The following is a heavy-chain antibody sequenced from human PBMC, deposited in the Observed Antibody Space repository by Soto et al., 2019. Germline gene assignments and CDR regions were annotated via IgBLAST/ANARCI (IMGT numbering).Heavy chain of an antibody. CDR2: IYPGDSDT. J-gene: IGHJ6*02. D-gene: IGHD6-13*01. CDR1: GYSFTSYW. Sequence: SLKISCKGSGYSFTSYWIGWVRQMPGKGLEWMGIIYPGDSDTRYSPSFQGQVTISADKSISTAYLQWSSLKASDTAMYYCASPIAAAGRDVPSKWDYYYYYGMDVWGQGTTVTVSS. V-gene: IGHV5-51*01. CDR3: ASPIAAAGRDVPSKWDYYYYYGMDV.